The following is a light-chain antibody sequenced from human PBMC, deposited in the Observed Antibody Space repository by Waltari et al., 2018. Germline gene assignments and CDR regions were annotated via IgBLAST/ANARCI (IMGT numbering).Light chain of an antibody. V-gene: IGKV3-15*01. J-gene: IGKJ2*02. CDR2: DAS. Sequence: EIVMTQSPATLYVSPGERATLSCLASQTVNANLAWYQRTPGQAPRLLIYDASKRATGIPARCSGSGSGTDFTLTISSRQSEDFGIYYCHHYNTWPPGTFGQGTKLDNK. CDR3: HHYNTWPPGT. CDR1: QTVNAN.